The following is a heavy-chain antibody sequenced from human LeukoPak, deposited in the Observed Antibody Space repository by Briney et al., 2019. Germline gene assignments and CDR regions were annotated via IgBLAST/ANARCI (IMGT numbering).Heavy chain of an antibody. D-gene: IGHD3-3*02. CDR2: VYYSGST. CDR3: ARHRLDSTFDFDY. CDR1: GGSISSYY. J-gene: IGHJ4*02. V-gene: IGHV4-39*01. Sequence: SETLSLTCTVSGGSISSYYWGWIRQPPGKGLEWIGSVYYSGSTYYNPSLKSRVTISVDTSKNQLSLKLSSVTAADTAVYYCARHRLDSTFDFDYWGQGTTVIVSS.